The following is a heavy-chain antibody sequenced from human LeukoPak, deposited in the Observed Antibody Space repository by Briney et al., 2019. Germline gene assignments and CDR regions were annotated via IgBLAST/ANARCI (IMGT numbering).Heavy chain of an antibody. V-gene: IGHV4-39*01. CDR3: ARHSGFDY. CDR1: GGSISSSSYY. J-gene: IGHJ4*02. CDR2: IYYSGST. Sequence: SETLSLTCTVSGGSISSSSYYWGWIRQPPGKGLEWIGSIYYSGSTYYNPSLKSRVTISVDTSKNQFSLKLSSVTAADTAVYYCARHSGFDYWGQRTLVTVSS.